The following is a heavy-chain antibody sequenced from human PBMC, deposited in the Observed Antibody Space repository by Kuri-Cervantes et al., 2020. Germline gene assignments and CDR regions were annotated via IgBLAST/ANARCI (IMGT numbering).Heavy chain of an antibody. Sequence: ETLSLTCAASGFTFSSYSMNWVRQAPGKGLEWVSYISSSSSTIYYADSVKGRFTISRDNAKNSLYLQMNSLRDEDTAVYYCARDWSTVGGMDVWSQGTTVTVSS. CDR1: GFTFSSYS. D-gene: IGHD4-23*01. V-gene: IGHV3-48*02. J-gene: IGHJ6*02. CDR3: ARDWSTVGGMDV. CDR2: ISSSSSTI.